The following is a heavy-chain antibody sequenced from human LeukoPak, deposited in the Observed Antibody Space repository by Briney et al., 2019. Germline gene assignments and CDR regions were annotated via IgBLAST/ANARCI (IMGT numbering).Heavy chain of an antibody. CDR3: ARGRGWYSSFDY. CDR1: GGSLSGYY. V-gene: IGHV4-34*01. D-gene: IGHD6-19*01. Sequence: SETLSLTCAVYGGSLSGYYWSWIRQPPGKGLEWIGEINHSGSTNYNPSLKSRVTISVDTSKNQFSLKLSSVTAADTAVYYCARGRGWYSSFDYWGQGTLVTVSS. CDR2: INHSGST. J-gene: IGHJ4*02.